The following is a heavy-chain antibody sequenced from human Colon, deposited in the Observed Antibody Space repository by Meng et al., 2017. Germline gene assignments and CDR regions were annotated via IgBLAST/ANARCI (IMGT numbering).Heavy chain of an antibody. CDR3: VRQGMTSYSWGY. D-gene: IGHD3-9*01. CDR2: ISHSGTT. CDR1: GGSISSSNC. Sequence: QVQLQDSGPVLVKPSQTLSLTAAVSGGSISSSNCWSLVRHPPGKGLECIVEISHSGTTYYNPSLKSRVTIPGDWSKNQSSLNLNSVTAADAALYYCVRQGMTSYSWGYWGKGTLVTVSS. V-gene: IGHV4-4*02. J-gene: IGHJ4*02.